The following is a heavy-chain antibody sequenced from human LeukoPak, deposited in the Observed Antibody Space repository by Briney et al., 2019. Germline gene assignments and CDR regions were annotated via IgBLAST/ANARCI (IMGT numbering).Heavy chain of an antibody. Sequence: ASVKVSCKASGYSFTDYAMHWVRQAPGQRLEWMGRINAGNGNTYYSQKFQGRVTITRDTSASTAHMELSSLRSEDTAVYYCARGLEGGSSNDYWGQGTLVTVSS. CDR1: GYSFTDYA. D-gene: IGHD6-13*01. CDR2: INAGNGNT. J-gene: IGHJ4*02. V-gene: IGHV1-3*01. CDR3: ARGLEGGSSNDY.